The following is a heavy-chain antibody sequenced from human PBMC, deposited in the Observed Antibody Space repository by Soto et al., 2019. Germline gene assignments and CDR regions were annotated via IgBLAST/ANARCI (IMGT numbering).Heavy chain of an antibody. Sequence: SETLSLTCTVSGGSISSSSYYWGWIRQPPGKGLEWIGSIYYSGSTYYNPSLKSRVTISVDTSKNQFSLKLSSVTAADTAMYYCAAPKQLSMGYYYGMDVWGQGTTVTVSS. D-gene: IGHD2-2*01. CDR3: AAPKQLSMGYYYGMDV. CDR2: IYYSGST. CDR1: GGSISSSSYY. J-gene: IGHJ6*02. V-gene: IGHV4-39*01.